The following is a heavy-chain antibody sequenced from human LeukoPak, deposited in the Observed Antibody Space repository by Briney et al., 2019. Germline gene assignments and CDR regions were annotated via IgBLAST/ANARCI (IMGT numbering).Heavy chain of an antibody. Sequence: GASVKVSCKASGGTFSSYAISWVRQAPGQGLEWMGGIIPMLGTVNYAQKFQGRVTIAADKSTSTAYMELSSLRSEDTAVYYCATRTYHYDSCGSAFDFWGQGTMVTVSS. D-gene: IGHD3-22*01. V-gene: IGHV1-69*10. CDR3: ATRTYHYDSCGSAFDF. CDR1: GGTFSSYA. CDR2: IIPMLGTV. J-gene: IGHJ3*01.